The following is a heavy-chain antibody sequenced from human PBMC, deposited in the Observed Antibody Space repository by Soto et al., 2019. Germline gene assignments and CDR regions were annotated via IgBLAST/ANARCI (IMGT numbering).Heavy chain of an antibody. CDR1: GFTFSSCA. CDR3: ARDPGGTYFAECTYYLDY. D-gene: IGHD3-9*01. CDR2: ISYDGSNK. V-gene: IGHV3-30-3*01. Sequence: PGGSLRLSCAASGFTFSSCAMHWVRQAPGKGLEWVAVISYDGSNKYYADSVKGRFTISRDNSKNTLYLQMNSLRAEDTAVYYSARDPGGTYFAECTYYLDYWGQGNMVTVSS. J-gene: IGHJ4*02.